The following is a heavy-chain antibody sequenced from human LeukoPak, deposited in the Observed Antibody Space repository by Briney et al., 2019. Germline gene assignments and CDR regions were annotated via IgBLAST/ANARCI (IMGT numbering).Heavy chain of an antibody. J-gene: IGHJ4*02. Sequence: SETLSLTCAGYGGSFSGYYWSWIRQPPGKGLEWIGEINHSGSTNYNPSLKSRVTISVDTSKNQFSLKLSSVTAADTAVYYCASHSYGDYEQCFDYWGQGTLVTVSS. CDR2: INHSGST. D-gene: IGHD4-17*01. V-gene: IGHV4-34*01. CDR1: GGSFSGYY. CDR3: ASHSYGDYEQCFDY.